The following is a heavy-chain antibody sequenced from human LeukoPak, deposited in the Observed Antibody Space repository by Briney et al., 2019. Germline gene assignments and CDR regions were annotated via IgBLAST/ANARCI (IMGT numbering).Heavy chain of an antibody. V-gene: IGHV3-7*01. Sequence: PGGSLRLSCVASGFTFSSYWMNWFRQTPEKGLEWVANIKQDGSEKYYVDSVKGRFTISRDNAQNSLYLQMNNLRAEDTAVYYCARDIYRSFDYWGQGTLITVSS. D-gene: IGHD4-11*01. CDR1: GFTFSSYW. CDR2: IKQDGSEK. J-gene: IGHJ4*02. CDR3: ARDIYRSFDY.